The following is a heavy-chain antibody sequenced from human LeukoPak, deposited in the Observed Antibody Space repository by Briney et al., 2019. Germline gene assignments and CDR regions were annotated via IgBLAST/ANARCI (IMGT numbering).Heavy chain of an antibody. V-gene: IGHV3-48*04. D-gene: IGHD5-24*01. J-gene: IGHJ4*02. Sequence: GGSQRLSCAASGFSLSIYSMHWVREAPGKGREWVSYISSSSSSVSYSDSLKGRFTISRDNAKKSLYLQRNSLRAEDTAVYYCARDFYGYNWVNYLDYWGQGTLVTVPS. CDR2: ISSSSSSV. CDR3: ARDFYGYNWVNYLDY. CDR1: GFSLSIYS.